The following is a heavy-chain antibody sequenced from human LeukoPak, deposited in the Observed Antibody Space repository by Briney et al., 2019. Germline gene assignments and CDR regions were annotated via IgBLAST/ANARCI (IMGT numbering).Heavy chain of an antibody. Sequence: GGSLRLSCAASGFPFSRNAMSWVRQAPGKGLSWVSTISAAGGSTFYADSVRGRFTISRDNSKNTLYLQMNSLRAEDTGLYYCAKDGGNYSSDYWGQGTLVTVSS. V-gene: IGHV3-23*01. J-gene: IGHJ4*02. CDR3: AKDGGNYSSDY. D-gene: IGHD4-23*01. CDR2: ISAAGGST. CDR1: GFPFSRNA.